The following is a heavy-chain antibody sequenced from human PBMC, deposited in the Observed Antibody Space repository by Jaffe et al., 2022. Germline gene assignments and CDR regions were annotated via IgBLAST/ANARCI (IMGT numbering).Heavy chain of an antibody. J-gene: IGHJ4*02. CDR3: AKNRDYGHWRLFFEN. V-gene: IGHV3-23*01. D-gene: IGHD4-17*01. CDR2: VGPTGEYT. Sequence: EVLLLESGGGLVQPGGSLRLSCAASGFTFSSYAMSWVRQAPGKGLEWVSGVGPTGEYTYYTDSVKGRLTISRDNSKNTLYLQIISLRAEDTAVYYCAKNRDYGHWRLFFENWGQGTLVTVSS. CDR1: GFTFSSYA.